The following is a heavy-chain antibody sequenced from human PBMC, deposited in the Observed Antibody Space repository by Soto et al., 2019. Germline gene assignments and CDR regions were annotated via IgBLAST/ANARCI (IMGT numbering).Heavy chain of an antibody. CDR3: ASDALRYFDY. V-gene: IGHV4-34*01. Sequence: PSETLSLTCAVYGGSFSGYYWSWIRQPPGKGLEWIGEINHSGSTNYNPSLKSRVTISVDTSKNQFSLKLSSVTAADTAVYYCASDALRYFDYWGQGTLVTVSS. CDR1: GGSFSGYY. J-gene: IGHJ4*02. CDR2: INHSGST. D-gene: IGHD4-17*01.